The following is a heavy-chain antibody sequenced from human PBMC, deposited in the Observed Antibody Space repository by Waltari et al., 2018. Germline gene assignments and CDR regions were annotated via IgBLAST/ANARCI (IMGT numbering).Heavy chain of an antibody. V-gene: IGHV3-7*03. CDR3: ARVWGYYYFYMDE. J-gene: IGHJ6*03. D-gene: IGHD3-16*01. Sequence: DVHLVQSGGGLVQPGESLRLSCAVSGFTFSSYWMTWVRQAPGKGLGWVANRKEDGSEMDYVDSVKGRFTISRDHATNALYLQLNSLRAEDTAVDYCARVWGYYYFYMDEWGKGTTVTVSS. CDR2: RKEDGSEM. CDR1: GFTFSSYW.